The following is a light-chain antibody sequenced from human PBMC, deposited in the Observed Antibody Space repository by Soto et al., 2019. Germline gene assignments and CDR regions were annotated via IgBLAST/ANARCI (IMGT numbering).Light chain of an antibody. J-gene: IGKJ1*01. CDR1: QSINNHF. CDR3: QQYTNAPRT. Sequence: EIVLTQSPGTLSLSPGETATLSCRASQSINNHFLAWHQQRPGQAPRLLIFRASQRASGIPDRFRGSGSGTDFTLTITRLEPEDFAVYYCQQYTNAPRTFGQGTKVDIK. V-gene: IGKV3-20*01. CDR2: RAS.